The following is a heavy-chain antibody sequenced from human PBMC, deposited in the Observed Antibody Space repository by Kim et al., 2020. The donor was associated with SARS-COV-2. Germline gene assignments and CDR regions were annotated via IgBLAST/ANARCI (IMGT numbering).Heavy chain of an antibody. V-gene: IGHV3-21*01. J-gene: IGHJ5*02. CDR2: ISSSSTYI. D-gene: IGHD6-13*01. Sequence: GGSLRLSCAASGFTFSSYSMNWVRQAPGKGLEWVSSISSSSTYIYYADSVKGRFTISRDNAKNSLYLQMNSLRAEDTDVYYCASRDSSSGVWFDPWGQGTLVTVSS. CDR1: GFTFSSYS. CDR3: ASRDSSSGVWFDP.